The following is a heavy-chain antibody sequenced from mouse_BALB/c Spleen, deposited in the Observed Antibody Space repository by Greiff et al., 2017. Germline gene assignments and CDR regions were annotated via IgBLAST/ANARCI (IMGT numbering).Heavy chain of an antibody. CDR1: GFSLTSYG. CDR3: ATFITTVDYAMDY. Sequence: QVQLQQSGPGLVAPSQSLSITCTVSGFSLTSYGVHWVRQPPGKGLEWLGVIWACGSTNYNSALMSRLSISKDNSKSQVFLKMNSLQTDDTAMYYCATFITTVDYAMDYWGQGTSVTVSS. V-gene: IGHV2-9*02. CDR2: IWACGST. D-gene: IGHD1-1*01. J-gene: IGHJ4*01.